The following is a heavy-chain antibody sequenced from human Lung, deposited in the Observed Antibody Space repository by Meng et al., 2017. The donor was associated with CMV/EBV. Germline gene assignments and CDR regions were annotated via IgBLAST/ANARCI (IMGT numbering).Heavy chain of an antibody. Sequence: LXCGIYGGSLSGYYWSWIRQTPGKGLEWIGEIRHSGDITNYNPSLKRRVTISIDTSKKQFSLKLSAVTAADTAVYYCARQYSSSYYYDYWGQGTLVTVSS. V-gene: IGHV4-34*01. CDR1: GGSLSGYY. J-gene: IGHJ4*02. CDR3: ARQYSSSYYYDY. D-gene: IGHD6-6*01. CDR2: IRHSGDIT.